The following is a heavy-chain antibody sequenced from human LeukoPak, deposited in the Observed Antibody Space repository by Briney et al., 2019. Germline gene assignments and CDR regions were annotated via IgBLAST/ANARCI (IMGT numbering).Heavy chain of an antibody. CDR1: GFTFSSYS. J-gene: IGHJ4*02. D-gene: IGHD3-3*01. Sequence: PGGSLRLSCAASGFTFSSYSMNWVRQAPGKGLEWVSSISSSSSYIYYADSVKGRFTISRDNAKNSLYLQMNSLRAEDTAVYYCARDLGARDYDFWSGPLYWGQGTLSPSPQ. CDR2: ISSSSSYI. CDR3: ARDLGARDYDFWSGPLY. V-gene: IGHV3-21*01.